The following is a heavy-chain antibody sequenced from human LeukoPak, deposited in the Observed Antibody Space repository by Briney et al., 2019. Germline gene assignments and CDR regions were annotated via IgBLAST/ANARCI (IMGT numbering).Heavy chain of an antibody. Sequence: PGGSLRLSCAASGFTFNTYWMHWVRQAPGKGLVWVSRIKSDGSSTTYADSVKGRFTTSRDNTKNTLYLQMNSLRAEDTAVYYCARGQQLDLFNWFDPWGQGTLVTVSS. J-gene: IGHJ5*02. CDR1: GFTFNTYW. CDR2: IKSDGSST. D-gene: IGHD6-13*01. V-gene: IGHV3-74*01. CDR3: ARGQQLDLFNWFDP.